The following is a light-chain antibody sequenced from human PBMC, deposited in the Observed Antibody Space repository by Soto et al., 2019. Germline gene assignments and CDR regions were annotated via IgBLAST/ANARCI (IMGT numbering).Light chain of an antibody. Sequence: QSALTQPASVSGSPGQSITISCTGTSSDVGAHNYVSWYQHHPGKAPKLIIYEVANRPSGVSNRFSGSKSGNTASLTISGLQAEDEADYYCSSYTDSNTVLFGGGTKLTVL. CDR1: SSDVGAHNY. V-gene: IGLV2-14*01. CDR2: EVA. CDR3: SSYTDSNTVL. J-gene: IGLJ2*01.